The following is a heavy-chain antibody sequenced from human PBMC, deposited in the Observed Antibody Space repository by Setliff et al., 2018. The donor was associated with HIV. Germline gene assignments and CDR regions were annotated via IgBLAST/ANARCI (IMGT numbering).Heavy chain of an antibody. J-gene: IGHJ4*02. CDR1: GFTFSDYS. Sequence: PGGSLRLSCEASGFTFSDYSMNWVRQAPGKGLEWISYLSSISTTTHYADSVKGRFTITRDNAKDSLYLQMNSLRAEDTAVYFCARPHYYDSNGYYQAFDNWGQGTPVTVS. D-gene: IGHD3-22*01. CDR2: LSSISTTT. CDR3: ARPHYYDSNGYYQAFDN. V-gene: IGHV3-48*01.